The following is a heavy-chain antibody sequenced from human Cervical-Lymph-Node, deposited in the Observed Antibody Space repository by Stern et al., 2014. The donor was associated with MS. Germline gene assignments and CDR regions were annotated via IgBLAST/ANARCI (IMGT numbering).Heavy chain of an antibody. CDR3: VRDASRYSSSWYFDS. Sequence: VQLVESGAEVKKPGASVKVSCKASGYTLTAYYMHWVRQAPGQGLEWMGWINPSSGGTNYAQKFQGRVAMTRDTSISTAYMGLSSLTSDDTDVYYCVRDASRYSSSWYFDSWGQGTLVTVSS. CDR1: GYTLTAYY. D-gene: IGHD6-13*01. V-gene: IGHV1-2*02. CDR2: INPSSGGT. J-gene: IGHJ4*02.